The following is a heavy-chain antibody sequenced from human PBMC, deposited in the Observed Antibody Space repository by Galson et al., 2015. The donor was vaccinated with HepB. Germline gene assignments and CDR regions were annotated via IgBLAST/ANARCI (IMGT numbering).Heavy chain of an antibody. Sequence: SVKVSCKASGGTFSSYTISWVRQAPGQGLEWMGRIIPILGIANYAQKFQGRVTITADKSTSTAYMELSSLRSEDTAVYYCARDGGNGVARRKRPVGTNWGTLDYWGYFQHWGQGTLVTVSS. D-gene: IGHD3-16*01. J-gene: IGHJ1*01. CDR2: IIPILGIA. CDR3: ARDGGNGVARRKRPVGTNWGTLDYWGYFQH. CDR1: GGTFSSYT. V-gene: IGHV1-69*04.